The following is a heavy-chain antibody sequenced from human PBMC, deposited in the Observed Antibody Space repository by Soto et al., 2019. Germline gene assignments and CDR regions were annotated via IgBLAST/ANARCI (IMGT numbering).Heavy chain of an antibody. CDR2: INAGNGNT. V-gene: IGHV1-3*01. CDR1: GYTFTSYA. D-gene: IGHD6-19*01. CDR3: ARDLAVAGTAYYYYGMDV. Sequence: ASVKVSCKASGYTFTSYAMHWVRQAPGQRLEWMGWINAGNGNTKYSQKFQGRVTITRDTSTSTAYMELSSLRSEDTAVYYCARDLAVAGTAYYYYGMDVWGQGTTVTVS. J-gene: IGHJ6*02.